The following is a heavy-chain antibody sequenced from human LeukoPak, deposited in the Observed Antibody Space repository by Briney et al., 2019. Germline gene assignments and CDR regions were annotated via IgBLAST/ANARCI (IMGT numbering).Heavy chain of an antibody. CDR1: GYTLTEVS. J-gene: IGHJ4*02. Sequence: ASVKVSCKVSGYTLTEVSMHWVRQAPGKGLEWMGGFDPEDGETIYAQKFQGRVTMTEDTSTDTAYMELSSLRSEDTAVYYCATDLGPCGGDCYSGFPFDYWGQGTLVTVSS. CDR3: ATDLGPCGGDCYSGFPFDY. V-gene: IGHV1-24*01. CDR2: FDPEDGET. D-gene: IGHD2-21*02.